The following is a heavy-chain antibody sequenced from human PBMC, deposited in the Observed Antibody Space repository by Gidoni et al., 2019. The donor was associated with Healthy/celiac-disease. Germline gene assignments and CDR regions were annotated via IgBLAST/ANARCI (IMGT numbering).Heavy chain of an antibody. CDR1: GLTFGDYA. CDR2: IRSKAYGGTT. J-gene: IGHJ4*02. Sequence: EVQLVESGGGLVQPGRSLRLSCTAYGLTFGDYAMRWFSQAPGKGLEWVGFIRSKAYGGTTEYAASVKGRFTISRDDSKSIAYLQMNSLKTEDTAVYYCTRDSSSPVLRYFDWLLNFDYWGQGTLVTVSS. D-gene: IGHD3-9*01. V-gene: IGHV3-49*03. CDR3: TRDSSSPVLRYFDWLLNFDY.